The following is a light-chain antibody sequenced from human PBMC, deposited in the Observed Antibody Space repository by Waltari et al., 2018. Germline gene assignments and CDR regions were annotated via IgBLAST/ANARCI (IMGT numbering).Light chain of an antibody. Sequence: EIVMTQSPASLSVSPGDRVTLSCRASQSVGTSLAWYQQRPGRAPRLLVYRASTRASDIPASFSGSGSGTDFTRPISTLQSEDFAVYYCQQYDDWPRTFGQGTKVEIK. CDR2: RAS. CDR3: QQYDDWPRT. CDR1: QSVGTS. V-gene: IGKV3-15*01. J-gene: IGKJ1*01.